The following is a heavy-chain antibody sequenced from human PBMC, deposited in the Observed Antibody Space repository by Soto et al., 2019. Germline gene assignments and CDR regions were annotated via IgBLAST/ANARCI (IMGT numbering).Heavy chain of an antibody. Sequence: SETLSLTCTVSGGSISSGDYYWSWIRQPPGKGLEWIGYIYYSGSTYYSPSLKSRVTISVDTSKNQFSLKLSSVTAADTAVYYCARAGGKHYGMDVWGQGTTVTVSS. CDR3: ARAGGKHYGMDV. CDR1: GGSISSGDYY. CDR2: IYYSGST. D-gene: IGHD2-15*01. J-gene: IGHJ6*02. V-gene: IGHV4-30-4*01.